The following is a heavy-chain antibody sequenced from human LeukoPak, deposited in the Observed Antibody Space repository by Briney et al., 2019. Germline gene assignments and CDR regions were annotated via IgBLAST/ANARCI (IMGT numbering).Heavy chain of an antibody. J-gene: IGHJ4*02. CDR3: AREQGYYSVPGY. CDR2: IRSDGSST. V-gene: IGHV3-74*01. CDR1: GFTFTRYG. D-gene: IGHD3-22*01. Sequence: GGSLRLSCAASGFTFTRYGMHWVRQAPGKGPVWVSRIRSDGSSTDYADSVKGRFTISRDNAKNTLYLQMNSLRAEDTAVYYCAREQGYYSVPGYWGQGTQVTVSS.